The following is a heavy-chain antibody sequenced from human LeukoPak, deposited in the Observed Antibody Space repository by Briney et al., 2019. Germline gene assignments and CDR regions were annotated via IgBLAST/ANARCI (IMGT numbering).Heavy chain of an antibody. CDR3: ARSVGEKTPFDY. V-gene: IGHV4-59*01. Sequence: SETLSLTCTVSGGSISSYYWSWIRQPPGKGLEWIGCIYYSGSTNYNPSLKSRVTISVDTSKNQFSLKLSSVSAADTAVYYCARSVGEKTPFDYWGQGTLVTVSS. CDR2: IYYSGST. CDR1: GGSISSYY. J-gene: IGHJ4*02. D-gene: IGHD3-10*01.